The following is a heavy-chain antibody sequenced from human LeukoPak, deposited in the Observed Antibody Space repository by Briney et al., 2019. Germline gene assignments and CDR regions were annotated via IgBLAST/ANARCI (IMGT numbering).Heavy chain of an antibody. D-gene: IGHD3-22*01. CDR1: GGSISSGDYY. CDR3: ARMLNYYDSSGYYYLSSRIFDY. V-gene: IGHV4-30-4*01. J-gene: IGHJ4*02. CDR2: IYYSGST. Sequence: SETLSLTCTVSGGSISSGDYYWSWIRQPPGKGLEWIGYIYYSGSTYYNPSLKSRVTISVDTSKDQFSLKLSSVTAADTAVYYCARMLNYYDSSGYYYLSSRIFDYWGQGTLVTVSS.